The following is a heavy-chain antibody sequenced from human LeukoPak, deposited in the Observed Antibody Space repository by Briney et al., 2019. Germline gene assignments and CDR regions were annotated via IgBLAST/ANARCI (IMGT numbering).Heavy chain of an antibody. CDR1: GFTFSSYA. D-gene: IGHD6-6*01. V-gene: IGHV3-23*01. CDR2: ISGSGGST. Sequence: PGGSLRLSCAASGFTFSSYAMSWVRQAPGKGLEWVSAISGSGGSTYYTDSVKGRFTISRDNSKNTLYLQMNSLRAEDTAVYYCAKDGYSSSSRDFGYWGQGTLVTVSS. CDR3: AKDGYSSSSRDFGY. J-gene: IGHJ4*02.